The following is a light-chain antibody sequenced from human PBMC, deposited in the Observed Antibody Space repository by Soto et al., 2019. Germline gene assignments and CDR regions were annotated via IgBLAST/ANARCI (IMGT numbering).Light chain of an antibody. J-gene: IGKJ5*01. Sequence: EIVITQYPATLSVSPGERATLSCTASQSVSSNLAWYQQKPGQAPRLLIYGASSRATGIPVRFSGSGSGTEFTLTISSLQSEDFAVYYCQQYNNWPLTFGQGTRLEI. CDR3: QQYNNWPLT. CDR2: GAS. V-gene: IGKV3-15*01. CDR1: QSVSSN.